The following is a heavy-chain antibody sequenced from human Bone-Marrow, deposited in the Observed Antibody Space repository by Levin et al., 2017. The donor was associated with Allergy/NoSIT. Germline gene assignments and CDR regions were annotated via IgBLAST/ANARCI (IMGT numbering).Heavy chain of an antibody. CDR1: GFSFSDSA. CDR3: VRRSVYSNSSD. D-gene: IGHD4-11*01. CDR2: IRSKSNNYAT. Sequence: PGGSLRLSCSASGFSFSDSALHWVRQASGKGLEWVGRIRSKSNNYATIYGASVKGRFIISRHDSKKTLYLEMTSLRIEDTAIYYCVRRSVYSNSSDWGQGTLVTVSS. J-gene: IGHJ4*02. V-gene: IGHV3-73*01.